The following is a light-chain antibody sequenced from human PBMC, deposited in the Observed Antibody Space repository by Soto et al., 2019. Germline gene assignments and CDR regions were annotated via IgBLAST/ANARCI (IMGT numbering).Light chain of an antibody. CDR3: SSCTSSSTI. J-gene: IGLJ2*01. Sequence: QSALTQPASVSGSPGQSITISCTGTNSDVGSYDYVSWYQQHPGRAPQLIIYDVSYRPSGVSDRFSGSKSGNTASLTNSGLQAGDEADYYCSSCTSSSTIFGGGTKLTVL. CDR1: NSDVGSYDY. V-gene: IGLV2-14*03. CDR2: DVS.